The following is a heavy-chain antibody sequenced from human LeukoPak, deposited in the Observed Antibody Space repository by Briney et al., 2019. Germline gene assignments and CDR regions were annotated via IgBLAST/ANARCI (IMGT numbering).Heavy chain of an antibody. CDR1: GYTFTSYG. Sequence: WASVKVSCKASGYTFTSYGISWVRQAPGQGLEWMGWISAYNGNTNYAQKLQGRVTMTTDTSTSTAYMELSSLRSEDTAVYYCAHNADCSSTSCYTYWGQGTLVTVSS. V-gene: IGHV1-18*01. D-gene: IGHD2-2*02. J-gene: IGHJ4*02. CDR2: ISAYNGNT. CDR3: AHNADCSSTSCYTY.